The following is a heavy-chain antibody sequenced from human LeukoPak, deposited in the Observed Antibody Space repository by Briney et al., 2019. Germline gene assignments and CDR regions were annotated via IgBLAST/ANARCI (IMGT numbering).Heavy chain of an antibody. CDR2: IRSKAYGGTT. CDR3: TREPGGSYYPDAFDI. J-gene: IGHJ3*02. D-gene: IGHD1-26*01. CDR1: GFTFGDYA. V-gene: IGHV3-49*03. Sequence: PGGSLRLSCTASGFTFGDYAMSWFRQAPGKGLEWVGFIRSKAYGGTTEYAASVKGRFTISRDDSKSIAYLQMNSLKTEDTAVYYCTREPGGSYYPDAFDIWGQGTMVTVSS.